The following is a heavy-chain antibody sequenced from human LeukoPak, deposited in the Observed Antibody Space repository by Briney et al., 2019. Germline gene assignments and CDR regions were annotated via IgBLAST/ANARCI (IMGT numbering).Heavy chain of an antibody. J-gene: IGHJ6*02. CDR2: IYYAGSP. CDR1: GDSIRSGDSY. Sequence: SETLSLTCSVSGDSIRSGDSYWGWIRQNPWKGLEWIGSIYYAGSPHYNPSLNSRQVTMSVDTLKNQFSLKLTSVTAADTAVYYCARLPITKRAMDVWGQGTTVTVSS. CDR3: ARLPITKRAMDV. V-gene: IGHV4-39*01. D-gene: IGHD3-3*01.